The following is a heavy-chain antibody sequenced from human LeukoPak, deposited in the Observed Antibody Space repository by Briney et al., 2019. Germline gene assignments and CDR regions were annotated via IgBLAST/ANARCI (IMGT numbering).Heavy chain of an antibody. D-gene: IGHD3-22*01. CDR1: GYTFTTYY. CDR2: INPSGGST. J-gene: IGHJ4*02. Sequence: ASVKVSCKASGYTFTTYYMHWVRQAPGQGLEWMGLINPSGGSTSYAQKFQGRVTMTRDTSTSTVYMELSSLRSEDTAVYYCAGGGTMIVVVITPPGPPDYWGQGTLVTVSS. V-gene: IGHV1-46*01. CDR3: AGGGTMIVVVITPPGPPDY.